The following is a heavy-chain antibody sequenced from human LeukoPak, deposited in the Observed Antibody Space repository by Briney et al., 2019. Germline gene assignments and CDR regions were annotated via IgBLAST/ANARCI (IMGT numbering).Heavy chain of an antibody. J-gene: IGHJ4*02. Sequence: SETLSLTCTVSGGSTSSSSYYWGWIRQPPGKGLEWIGSIYYSGSTYYNPSLKSRITISVDTSKNLFSLKLGSVTAADTAVYYCARRDHSSGWPHFDYWGQGTLVTVSS. CDR1: GGSTSSSSYY. CDR2: IYYSGST. CDR3: ARRDHSSGWPHFDY. V-gene: IGHV4-39*01. D-gene: IGHD6-19*01.